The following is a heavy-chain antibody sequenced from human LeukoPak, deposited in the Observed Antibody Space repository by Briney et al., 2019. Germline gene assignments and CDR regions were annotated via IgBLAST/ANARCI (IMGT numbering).Heavy chain of an antibody. CDR1: GFTFSNSP. J-gene: IGHJ4*02. Sequence: GGSLRLSCAASGFTFSNSPMHWVHQAPGKGLEWVSLISYDGSNKYYADSVKGRFTISRDNSKNTLYLQMDSLRAEDTAVYYCARGGYDSSGYYGQLDYWGQGTLVTVSS. V-gene: IGHV3-30*04. CDR3: ARGGYDSSGYYGQLDY. CDR2: ISYDGSNK. D-gene: IGHD3-22*01.